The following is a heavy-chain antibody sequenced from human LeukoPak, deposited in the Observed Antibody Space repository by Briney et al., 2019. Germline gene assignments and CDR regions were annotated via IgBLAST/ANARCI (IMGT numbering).Heavy chain of an antibody. CDR2: IYHSWST. CDR3: ARLAGATPFDY. D-gene: IGHD1-26*01. J-gene: IGHJ4*02. CDR1: GYSISSGYY. V-gene: IGHV4-38-2*02. Sequence: SEPLSLPCTVSGYSISSGYYWGWVRQPPGKGLEWIGSIYHSWSTYYKPSLKSRATISVDTSKNHFSLKLSPVTAADTAVYYCARLAGATPFDYWGQGTLVTVSS.